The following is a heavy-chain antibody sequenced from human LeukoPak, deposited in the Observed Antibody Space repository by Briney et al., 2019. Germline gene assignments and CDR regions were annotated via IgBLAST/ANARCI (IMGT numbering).Heavy chain of an antibody. D-gene: IGHD2-15*01. CDR2: ISSSSSTI. Sequence: GGSLRLSCAASGFTFSSYSMNWVRQAPGKGLEWVSYISSSSSTIYYADSVKGRFTISRDNAKNSLYLQMNSLRAEDTAVYYCSGGSEGAFDIWGQGTMVTVSS. CDR3: SGGSEGAFDI. CDR1: GFTFSSYS. J-gene: IGHJ3*02. V-gene: IGHV3-48*01.